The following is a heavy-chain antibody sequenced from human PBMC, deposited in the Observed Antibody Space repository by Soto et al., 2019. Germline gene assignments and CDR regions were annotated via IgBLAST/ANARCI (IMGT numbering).Heavy chain of an antibody. Sequence: QVQLQESGPGLVKPSQTLSLTCTVSGDSIGSGGYFWSWIRQHPGKGLEWIGYIYHSGSTYYNPSLKSRVTISVDTSKNQFSLKLSSLTAADTAVNYCAKTIWGGALDIWGQGTMVTVSS. D-gene: IGHD7-27*01. J-gene: IGHJ3*02. CDR3: AKTIWGGALDI. V-gene: IGHV4-31*03. CDR1: GDSIGSGGYF. CDR2: IYHSGST.